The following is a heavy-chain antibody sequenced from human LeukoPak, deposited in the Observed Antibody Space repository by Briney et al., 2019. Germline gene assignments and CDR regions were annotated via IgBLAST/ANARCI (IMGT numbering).Heavy chain of an antibody. Sequence: EASVKVSCKASGYTFTSYGISWVRQAPGQGLEWMGWISAYNGNTNYAQKLRGRVTMTTDTSTSTAYMELRSLRSDDTAVYYCAREVILTGYYGIGAFDIWGQGTMVTVSS. CDR3: AREVILTGYYGIGAFDI. CDR2: ISAYNGNT. J-gene: IGHJ3*02. D-gene: IGHD3-9*01. CDR1: GYTFTSYG. V-gene: IGHV1-18*01.